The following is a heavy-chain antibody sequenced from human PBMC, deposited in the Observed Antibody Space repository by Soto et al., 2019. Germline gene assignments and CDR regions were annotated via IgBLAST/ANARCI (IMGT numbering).Heavy chain of an antibody. V-gene: IGHV3-9*01. CDR1: GFTFDDYA. J-gene: IGHJ5*02. D-gene: IGHD1-26*01. CDR3: AKDPIVGATWGGNWFDP. CDR2: ISWNSGSV. Sequence: EVQLVESGGGLVQPGRSLRLSCAASGFTFDDYAMYWVRQAPGKGLEWVSGISWNSGSVGYADSVKGRFTISRDNAKNSLYLQMNSLRTEGTALYYCAKDPIVGATWGGNWFDPWGQGTLVTVSS.